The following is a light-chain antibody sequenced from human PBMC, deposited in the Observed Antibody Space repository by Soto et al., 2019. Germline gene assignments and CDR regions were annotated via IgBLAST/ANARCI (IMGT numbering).Light chain of an antibody. CDR3: CSYAGSSTFDVV. V-gene: IGLV2-23*03. J-gene: IGLJ2*01. CDR2: EGS. Sequence: QSALTQPASVSVSPGQSITISCTGTSSDVGSYNLVSWYQQHPGKAPKLMIYEGSKRPSGVSNRFSGSKSGNTASLTISGLQAEDEADYDCCSYAGSSTFDVVFGGGTKLTVL. CDR1: SSDVGSYNL.